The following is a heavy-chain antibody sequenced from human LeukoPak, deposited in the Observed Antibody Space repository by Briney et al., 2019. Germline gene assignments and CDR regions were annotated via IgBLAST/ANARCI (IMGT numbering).Heavy chain of an antibody. Sequence: PGESLKISCKGSGYSFTSYWIGWVRQMPGKGLEWMGIIYPGDSDTRYSPSFQGQVTISADKSISTAYLQWSSLKASDTAVYYCARQTSYYYGSGSLRDHGMDVWGQGTTVTVSS. V-gene: IGHV5-51*01. J-gene: IGHJ6*02. CDR1: GYSFTSYW. CDR2: IYPGDSDT. CDR3: ARQTSYYYGSGSLRDHGMDV. D-gene: IGHD3-10*01.